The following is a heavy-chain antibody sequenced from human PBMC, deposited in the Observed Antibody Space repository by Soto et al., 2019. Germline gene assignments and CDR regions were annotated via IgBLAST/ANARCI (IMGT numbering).Heavy chain of an antibody. J-gene: IGHJ3*02. CDR1: GFSLSTSGMC. CDR2: IDWDDDK. CDR3: ARIRHSSGWYVFRESVTDAFDI. V-gene: IGHV2-70*11. D-gene: IGHD6-19*01. Sequence: GSGPTLVNPTQTLTLTCTFSGFSLSTSGMCVSWIRQPPGKALEWLARIDWDDDKYYSTSLKTRLTISKDTSKNQVVLTMTNMDPVDTATYYCARIRHSSGWYVFRESVTDAFDIWGQGTMVTVSS.